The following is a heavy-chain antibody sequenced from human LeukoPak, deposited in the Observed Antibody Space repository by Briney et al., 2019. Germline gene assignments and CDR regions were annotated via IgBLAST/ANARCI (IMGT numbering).Heavy chain of an antibody. J-gene: IGHJ4*02. Sequence: SETLSLTFTVSGGSVSSGSYYWHWIRQPPGKGLEWIGYIYYTGSTNYNPSLKSRVTISVDTSKNQFSLRVSSVTAADTAVYYCARSYSGSYAVFDYWGQGTLVTVSS. CDR3: ARSYSGSYAVFDY. V-gene: IGHV4-61*01. D-gene: IGHD1-26*01. CDR1: GGSVSSGSYY. CDR2: IYYTGST.